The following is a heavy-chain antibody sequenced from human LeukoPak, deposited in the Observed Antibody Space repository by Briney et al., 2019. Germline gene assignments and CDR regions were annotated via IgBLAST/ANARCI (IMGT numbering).Heavy chain of an antibody. D-gene: IGHD3-10*01. V-gene: IGHV4-34*01. CDR3: ARGVKWSRVTMVRGVTAFDY. CDR2: INHSGST. J-gene: IGHJ4*02. Sequence: PSETLSLTCAVYGGSFSGYYWSWIRQPPGKGLEWIGEINHSGSTNYNPSLKSRVTISVDTSKNQFSLKLSSETAADTAVYYCARGVKWSRVTMVRGVTAFDYWGQGTLVTVSS. CDR1: GGSFSGYY.